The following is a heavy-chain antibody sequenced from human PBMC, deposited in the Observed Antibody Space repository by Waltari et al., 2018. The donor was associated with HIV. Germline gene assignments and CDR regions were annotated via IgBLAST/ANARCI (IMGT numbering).Heavy chain of an antibody. D-gene: IGHD2-21*02. CDR1: GFTVRSNY. V-gene: IGHV3-66*01. CDR2: IYSGGST. CDR3: ASIAYCGGDCYPRGMDV. Sequence: EVQLVESVGGFVQPGGSLSLSCAGSGFTVRSNYHSWVRQAPGKGLEWVSVIYSGGSTYYADSVKGRFNISRDNSKNTLYLQMNSLRAEDTAVYYCASIAYCGGDCYPRGMDVWGQGTTVTVSS. J-gene: IGHJ6*02.